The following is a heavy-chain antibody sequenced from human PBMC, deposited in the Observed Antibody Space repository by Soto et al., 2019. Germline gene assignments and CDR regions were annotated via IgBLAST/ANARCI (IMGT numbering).Heavy chain of an antibody. D-gene: IGHD3-9*01. V-gene: IGHV4-59*08. Sequence: QVQLQESGPGLVKPSETLSLTCTVSGGSISSYYWSWIRQPPGKGLEWIGYIHYSGSTHYNRSLKSRVTISLDTSKNQCSLKLTSVTAADSAVYYCARPSTGLDVWGKGTTVTVSS. CDR1: GGSISSYY. J-gene: IGHJ6*04. CDR3: ARPSTGLDV. CDR2: IHYSGST.